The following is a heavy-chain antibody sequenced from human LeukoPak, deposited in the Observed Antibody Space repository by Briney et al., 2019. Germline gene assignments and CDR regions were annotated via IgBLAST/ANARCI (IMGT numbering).Heavy chain of an antibody. CDR3: ARGGMYGNWFDP. CDR2: INPNSGVT. Sequence: ASVKVSCKASGYTFTGYYMHWMRQAPGQGLEWMGWINPNSGVTNYAQKFQGRVTMTRDTSITTAYMELSRLGSDDTAVYYCARGGMYGNWFDPWGQGTLVTVSS. CDR1: GYTFTGYY. V-gene: IGHV1-2*02. J-gene: IGHJ5*02. D-gene: IGHD2-8*01.